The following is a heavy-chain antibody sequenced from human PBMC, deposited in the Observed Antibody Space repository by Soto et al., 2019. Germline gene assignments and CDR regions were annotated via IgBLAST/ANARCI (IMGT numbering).Heavy chain of an antibody. CDR2: NSGGGETT. Sequence: EVQLLESGGGLVQPGGSLRLSCAASGFTFSSYAMWWVHQAPGKGLECVSANSGGGETTYYADSVKGRFTISRDNSKNALSLQLTSLRAEDTVLYYWALNSGSGRYDFDYWGQGTLVTVSS. D-gene: IGHD3-10*01. V-gene: IGHV3-23*01. CDR3: ALNSGSGRYDFDY. J-gene: IGHJ4*02. CDR1: GFTFSSYA.